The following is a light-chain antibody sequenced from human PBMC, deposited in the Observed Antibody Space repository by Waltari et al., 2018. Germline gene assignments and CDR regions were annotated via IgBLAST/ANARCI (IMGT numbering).Light chain of an antibody. Sequence: EIVMTQSPATLSVSPGEGATLSCRASQNINSNLAWYQQQPGQTPRLLIYGAPTRAIGIPARFSGSGSGTEFTLTISSLQSEDFALYYCQQYNNWPPWTFGQGTKVEIK. CDR1: QNINSN. J-gene: IGKJ1*01. CDR3: QQYNNWPPWT. CDR2: GAP. V-gene: IGKV3D-15*01.